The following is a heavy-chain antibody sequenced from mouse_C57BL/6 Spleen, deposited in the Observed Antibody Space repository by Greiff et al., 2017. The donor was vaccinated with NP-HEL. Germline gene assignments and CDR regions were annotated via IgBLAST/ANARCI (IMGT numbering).Heavy chain of an antibody. V-gene: IGHV1-76*01. CDR1: GYTFTDYY. CDR3: ARSGFTTGAMDY. D-gene: IGHD2-12*01. J-gene: IGHJ4*01. Sequence: VKLQESGAELVRPGASVKLSCKASGYTFTDYYINWVKQRPGQGLEWIARIYPGSGNTYYNEKFKGKATLTAEKSSSTAYMQLSSLTSEDSAVYFCARSGFTTGAMDYWGQGTSVTVSS. CDR2: IYPGSGNT.